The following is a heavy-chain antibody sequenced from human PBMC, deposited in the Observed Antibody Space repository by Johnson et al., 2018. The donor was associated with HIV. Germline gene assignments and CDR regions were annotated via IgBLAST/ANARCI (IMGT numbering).Heavy chain of an antibody. CDR1: GFTFSSYW. CDR3: ARDEYPLRAAAWKSAFDI. D-gene: IGHD6-13*01. CDR2: IKQDGSEK. V-gene: IGHV3-7*01. J-gene: IGHJ3*02. Sequence: EVQLVESGGGLVQPGGSLRLSCAASGFTFSSYWMSWVRQAPGKGLEWVANIKQDGSEKSYVDSVKGRFTISRDNAKNSLYLQMNSLRAEDTAVYYCARDEYPLRAAAWKSAFDIWGQGTMVTVSS.